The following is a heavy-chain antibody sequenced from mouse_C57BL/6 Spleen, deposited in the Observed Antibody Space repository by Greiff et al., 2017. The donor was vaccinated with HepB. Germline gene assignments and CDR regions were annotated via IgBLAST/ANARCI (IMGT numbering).Heavy chain of an antibody. CDR1: GFSLTSYA. CDR3: ARSPYYYGSSYGYAMDY. CDR2: IWTGGGT. D-gene: IGHD1-1*01. Sequence: VKLMESGPGLVAPSQSLSITCTVSGFSLTSYAISWVRQPPGKGLEWLGVIWTGGGTNYNSALKSRLSISKDNSKSQVFLKMNSLQTDDTARYYCARSPYYYGSSYGYAMDYWGQGTSVTVSS. V-gene: IGHV2-9-1*01. J-gene: IGHJ4*01.